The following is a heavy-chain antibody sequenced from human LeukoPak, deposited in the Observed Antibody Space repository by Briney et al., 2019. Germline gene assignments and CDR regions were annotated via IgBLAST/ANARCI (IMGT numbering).Heavy chain of an antibody. V-gene: IGHV3-7*01. D-gene: IGHD3-22*01. J-gene: IGHJ3*02. CDR3: ARLTMIVVVIRGDAFGI. CDR1: GFTFSSYW. Sequence: PGGSLRLSCAASGFTFSSYWMSWVRQAPGKGLEWVANIKQDGSEKYYVDSVKGRFTISRDNAKNSLYLQMNSLRAEDTAVYYCARLTMIVVVIRGDAFGIWGQGTMVTVSS. CDR2: IKQDGSEK.